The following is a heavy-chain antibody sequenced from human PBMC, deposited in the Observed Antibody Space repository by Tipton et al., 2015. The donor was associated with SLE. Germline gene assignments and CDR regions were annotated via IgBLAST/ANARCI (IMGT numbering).Heavy chain of an antibody. D-gene: IGHD4-17*01. V-gene: IGHV4-59*01. CDR2: IYYSGST. CDR1: GGSISSYY. J-gene: IGHJ3*02. CDR3: ARQLYDYGDSPEAFDI. Sequence: TLSLTCTVSGGSISSYYWSWIRQPPGKGLEWIGYIYYSGSTNYNPSLKSRVTISVDTSKNQFSLKLSSVTAADTAVYYCARQLYDYGDSPEAFDIWGQGTMVTVSS.